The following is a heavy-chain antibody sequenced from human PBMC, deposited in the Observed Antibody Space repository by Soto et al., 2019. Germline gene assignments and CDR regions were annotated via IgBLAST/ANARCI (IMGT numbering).Heavy chain of an antibody. CDR3: ARRSSGWSDS. D-gene: IGHD6-19*01. Sequence: ASVKVSCKASGYSFSDYYLHWVRQAPGQGLEWMGWINPNSGGTNYAQKFQGRVTMTRDTSISTAYMELSSLTSDDTAMYYCARRSSGWSDSWGQGTLVTVSS. V-gene: IGHV1-2*02. J-gene: IGHJ5*01. CDR1: GYSFSDYY. CDR2: INPNSGGT.